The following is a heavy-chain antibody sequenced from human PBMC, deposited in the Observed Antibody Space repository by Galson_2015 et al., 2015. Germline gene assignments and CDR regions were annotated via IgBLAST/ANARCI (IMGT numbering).Heavy chain of an antibody. CDR3: ARDRLGYCSGGNCYPSDY. V-gene: IGHV3-33*01. D-gene: IGHD2-15*01. Sequence: SLRLSCAASGFTFSSYGMHWVHQAPGKGLEWVAVIWYDGSNKYYADSVKGRFTISRDNSKNTLYVQMNSLRAEDTAVYYCARDRLGYCSGGNCYPSDYWGQGTLVTVSS. CDR2: IWYDGSNK. J-gene: IGHJ4*02. CDR1: GFTFSSYG.